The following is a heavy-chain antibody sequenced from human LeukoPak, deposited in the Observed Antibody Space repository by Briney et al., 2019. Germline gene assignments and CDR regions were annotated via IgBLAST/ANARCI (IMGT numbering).Heavy chain of an antibody. D-gene: IGHD1-26*01. Sequence: SETLSLTCTVSGYSISSGYYWGWIRQPPGKGLEWIGSIYHSGSTYYNPSLKSRVTISVDTSKNQFSLKLSSVTAADTAVYYCARYEVGATPFDYWGQGTLVTVSS. J-gene: IGHJ4*02. CDR1: GYSISSGYY. CDR3: ARYEVGATPFDY. V-gene: IGHV4-38-2*02. CDR2: IYHSGST.